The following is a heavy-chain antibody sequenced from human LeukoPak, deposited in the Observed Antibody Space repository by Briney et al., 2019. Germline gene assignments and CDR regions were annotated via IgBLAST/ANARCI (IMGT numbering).Heavy chain of an antibody. CDR1: GGTFSSYA. CDR2: IIPIFGTA. D-gene: IGHD3-3*01. CDR3: ARGEGYFWSGYSGLDY. Sequence: GASVKVSCKASGGTFSSYAISWVRQAPGQGLEWMGGIIPIFGTANYAQKFQGRVTITTDESTSTAYMELSSLRSEDTAVYYCARGEGYFWSGYSGLDYWGQGTLVTVSS. V-gene: IGHV1-69*05. J-gene: IGHJ4*02.